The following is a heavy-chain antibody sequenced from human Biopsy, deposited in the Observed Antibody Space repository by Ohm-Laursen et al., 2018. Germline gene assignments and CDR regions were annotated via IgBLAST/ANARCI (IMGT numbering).Heavy chain of an antibody. CDR3: AKKYSGFDI. J-gene: IGHJ3*02. CDR1: GFTLSSHG. D-gene: IGHD5-12*01. Sequence: GSLRLSCSASGFTLSSHGMTWVCQAPGQGLEWVSSITGDGGSIHYADSVKGRFTISRDNSKNTLYMQMSSLRAEDMAVYYCAKKYSGFDIWGQGTMVSVSS. CDR2: ITGDGGSI. V-gene: IGHV3-23*01.